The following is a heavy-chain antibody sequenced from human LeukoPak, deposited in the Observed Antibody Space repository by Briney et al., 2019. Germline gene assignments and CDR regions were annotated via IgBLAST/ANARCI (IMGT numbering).Heavy chain of an antibody. J-gene: IGHJ3*02. CDR1: GYTLTELS. Sequence: ASVKVSCKVSGYTLTELSMHWVRQAPGKGLEWMGGFDPEDGETIYAQKFQGRVTMTEDTSTDTAYMELSSLRSEDTAVYYCATGRVGAKAGGPAFDIWGQGTMVTVSS. D-gene: IGHD1-26*01. CDR3: ATGRVGAKAGGPAFDI. CDR2: FDPEDGET. V-gene: IGHV1-24*01.